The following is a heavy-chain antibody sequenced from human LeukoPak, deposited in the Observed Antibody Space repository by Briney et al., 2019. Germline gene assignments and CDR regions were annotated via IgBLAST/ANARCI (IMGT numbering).Heavy chain of an antibody. Sequence: PSQTLSLTCTVSGGSISSDNYYWSWIRQPAGKGLEWIGRIYRDTNYNPSLKSRVTISVDTSKNQFSLKLSSVTAADTAVYYCARGDYIKEAYYYYMDVWGKGTTVTISS. CDR3: ARGDYIKEAYYYYMDV. CDR2: IYRDT. D-gene: IGHD4/OR15-4a*01. V-gene: IGHV4-61*02. J-gene: IGHJ6*03. CDR1: GGSISSDNYY.